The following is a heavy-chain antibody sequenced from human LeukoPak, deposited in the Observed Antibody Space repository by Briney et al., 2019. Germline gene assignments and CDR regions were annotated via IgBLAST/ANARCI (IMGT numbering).Heavy chain of an antibody. D-gene: IGHD2-15*01. CDR3: AKDGKIGGGGSCYDY. J-gene: IGHJ4*02. V-gene: IGHV3-23*01. CDR2: ISGSGGST. CDR1: GFTVSSNY. Sequence: PGGSLRLSCAASGFTVSSNYMSWVRQAPGKGLEWVSAISGSGGSTYYADSVKGRFTISRDNSKNTLYLQMNSLRAEDTAVYYCAKDGKIGGGGSCYDYWGQGTLVTVSS.